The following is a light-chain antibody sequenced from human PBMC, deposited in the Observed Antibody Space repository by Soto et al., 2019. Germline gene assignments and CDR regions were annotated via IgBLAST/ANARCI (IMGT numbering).Light chain of an antibody. CDR2: EVS. V-gene: IGLV2-14*01. J-gene: IGLJ2*01. CDR3: SSYTSRSTVV. Sequence: QSVLTQPASVSGSPGQSITISCTGTSSDVGGYNCVSWYQQHPGKAPKLMISEVSNRPSGVSDRFSGSKSGNTASLTISGLQAEDEGDYYCSSYTSRSTVVFGVGTQLTV. CDR1: SSDVGGYNC.